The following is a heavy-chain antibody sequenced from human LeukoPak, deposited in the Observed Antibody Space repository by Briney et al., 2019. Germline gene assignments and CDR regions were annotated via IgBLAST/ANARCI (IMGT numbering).Heavy chain of an antibody. D-gene: IGHD2/OR15-2a*01. CDR2: IYSGGTT. Sequence: PGGSLRLSCAASGFTVSNNYMSWVRQAPGKGLEWVSVIYSGGTTYYADSVKGRFTISRDNSKNMLYLQMNSLRAEDTAVYYCARAEKSSHYFIRSKYYLDVWGKGTTVTVSS. J-gene: IGHJ6*03. V-gene: IGHV3-53*05. CDR1: GFTVSNNY. CDR3: ARAEKSSHYFIRSKYYLDV.